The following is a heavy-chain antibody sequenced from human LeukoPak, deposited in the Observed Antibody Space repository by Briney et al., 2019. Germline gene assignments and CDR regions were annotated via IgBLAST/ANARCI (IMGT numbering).Heavy chain of an antibody. Sequence: ASVKVSCKASGYTFTSYGISWVRQAPGQGLEWMGWISAYNGNTNYAQKLQGRVTMTTDTSTSTAYMELRSLRSDDTAVYYCARTKLWLGESRIDWFDPWGQGTLVTVSS. D-gene: IGHD3-10*01. CDR3: ARTKLWLGESRIDWFDP. CDR1: GYTFTSYG. J-gene: IGHJ5*02. CDR2: ISAYNGNT. V-gene: IGHV1-18*01.